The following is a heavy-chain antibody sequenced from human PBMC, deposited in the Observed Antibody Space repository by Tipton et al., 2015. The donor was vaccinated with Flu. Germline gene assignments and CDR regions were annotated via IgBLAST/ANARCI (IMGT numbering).Heavy chain of an antibody. Sequence: TLSLTCTDSGGSISSGGYYWSWIRQHPGKGLEWIGYIYYSGSTNYNPSLKNRVTISLDTSTNQFSLRLSSVTAADTAIYYCAIDDFGSSWYGYWGQGSLVTVSS. CDR1: GGSISSGGYY. CDR2: IYYSGST. CDR3: AIDDFGSSWYGY. D-gene: IGHD6-13*01. V-gene: IGHV4-31*03. J-gene: IGHJ4*02.